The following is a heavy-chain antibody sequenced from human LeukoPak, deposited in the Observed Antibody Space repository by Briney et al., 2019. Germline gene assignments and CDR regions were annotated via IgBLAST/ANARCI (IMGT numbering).Heavy chain of an antibody. CDR3: ARGEVRCSSTSCYVGWFDP. Sequence: SEILSLTCAVYGGSFSGYYWSWIRQPPGKGLEWIGEINHSGSTNYNPSLKSRVTISVDTSKNQFSLKLSSVTAADTAVYYCARGEVRCSSTSCYVGWFDPWGQGTLVTVSS. D-gene: IGHD2-2*01. CDR2: INHSGST. J-gene: IGHJ5*02. CDR1: GGSFSGYY. V-gene: IGHV4-34*01.